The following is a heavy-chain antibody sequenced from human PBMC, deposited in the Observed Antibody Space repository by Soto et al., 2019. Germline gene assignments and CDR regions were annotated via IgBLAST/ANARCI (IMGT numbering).Heavy chain of an antibody. CDR2: ISAYNGNT. CDR3: ARGGIECSSTSCYYYYMDV. J-gene: IGHJ6*03. CDR1: GYAFTSYG. V-gene: IGHV1-18*01. D-gene: IGHD2-2*01. Sequence: ASLKVSCKASGYAFTSYGISWVRQAPGQGLEWMGWISAYNGNTNYAQKLQGRVTMTTDTSTSTAYMELRSLRSDDTAVYYCARGGIECSSTSCYYYYMDVWGKGTTVTVS.